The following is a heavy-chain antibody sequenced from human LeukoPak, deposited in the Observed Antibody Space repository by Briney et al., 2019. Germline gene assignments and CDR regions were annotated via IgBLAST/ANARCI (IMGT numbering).Heavy chain of an antibody. CDR1: GFTFSSYS. V-gene: IGHV3-53*01. D-gene: IGHD4-23*01. CDR3: ARRAGGYSHPYDY. J-gene: IGHJ4*02. CDR2: IYSGGTT. Sequence: GGSLGLSCAASGFTFSSYSMNWVRQAPGKGLEWVSLIYSGGTTYYADSVKGRFTISRDNSKNTLYLQMNSLRAEDTAVYYCARRAGGYSHPYDYWGQGILVTVSS.